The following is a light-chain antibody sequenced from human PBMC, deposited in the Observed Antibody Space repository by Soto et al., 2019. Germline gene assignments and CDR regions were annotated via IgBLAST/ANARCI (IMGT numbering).Light chain of an antibody. CDR2: DAS. V-gene: IGKV1-33*01. J-gene: IGKJ5*01. CDR1: QDISNY. CDR3: QQYDNLLT. Sequence: DIQMTQSPSSLSASVGDRVTITCQASQDISNYLNWYQQKPGKAPKLLIYDASNLEKGVPSRFSGSGSGTDFTFTISSLQPEDIATYYCQQYDNLLTFGQGTRLEIK.